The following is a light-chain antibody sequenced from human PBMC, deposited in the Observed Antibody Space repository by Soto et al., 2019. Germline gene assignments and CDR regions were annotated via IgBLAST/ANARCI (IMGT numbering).Light chain of an antibody. J-gene: IGKJ1*01. V-gene: IGKV3-15*01. CDR2: GAS. CDR1: QSVSSN. CDR3: QQYNNWSPTWT. Sequence: EILMTQSPSTLSASVGDRVTLTCRASQSVSSNLAWYQQKPGQAPRLLIYGASTRVTSIPARFSGSGSGTEFTLTISSLQSEDFVVYYCQQYNNWSPTWTFGQGTKV.